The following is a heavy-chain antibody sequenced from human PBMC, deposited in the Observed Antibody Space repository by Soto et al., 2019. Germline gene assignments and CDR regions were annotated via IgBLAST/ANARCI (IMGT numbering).Heavy chain of an antibody. CDR2: IVGGST. J-gene: IGHJ4*02. D-gene: IGHD2-2*01. Sequence: EVQLVESGGGLVQPGGSLRLSCAASGFTVSSNYMSWVRQAPGKGLVWVSLIVGGSTYYADSVKGRFTISRDNSKNTLSLQMNSLTAEDTAVYYCVRGEVRPRFDYWGQGTLVTVSS. CDR3: VRGEVRPRFDY. CDR1: GFTVSSNY. V-gene: IGHV3-66*01.